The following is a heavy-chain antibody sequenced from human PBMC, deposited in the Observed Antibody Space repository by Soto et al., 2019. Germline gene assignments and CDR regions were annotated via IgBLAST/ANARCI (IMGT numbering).Heavy chain of an antibody. CDR1: GGTFSSYT. CDR2: IIPILGIA. CDR3: ARDYGSGSYYNYFDY. D-gene: IGHD3-10*01. J-gene: IGHJ4*02. Sequence: SVKVSCKASGGTFSSYTISWVRQAPGQGLEWMGRIIPILGIANYAQKFQGRVTITADKSTSTAYMELSSLRSEDTAVYYCARDYGSGSYYNYFDYWGQGTLVTVSS. V-gene: IGHV1-69*02.